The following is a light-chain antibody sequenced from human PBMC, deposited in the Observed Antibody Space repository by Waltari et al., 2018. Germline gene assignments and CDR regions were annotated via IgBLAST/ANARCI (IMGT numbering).Light chain of an antibody. CDR1: QGISTY. CDR3: QQLNNYLWT. J-gene: IGKJ1*01. Sequence: DIQLTQSPSFLSASVGDRVTITCRASQGISTYLAWYQQKPGKAPKLLIYAASTVQSGVPSRFSGSGSGTEFTLTISSLQPEDFAIYYCQQLNNYLWTFGQGTEVEIK. V-gene: IGKV1-9*01. CDR2: AAS.